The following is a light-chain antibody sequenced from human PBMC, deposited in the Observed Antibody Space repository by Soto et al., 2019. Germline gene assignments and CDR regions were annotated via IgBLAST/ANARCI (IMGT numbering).Light chain of an antibody. CDR3: QSYDSSLSGSV. Sequence: SVLTQPPSVSGAPGQRITISCTGSSSNIGAGYDVHWYQQVPGTAPKLLIYGNNNRPSGVPDRFSGSKSGTSASLAITGLQAEDEADYYCQSYDSSLSGSVFGGGTQLTVL. CDR1: SSNIGAGYD. V-gene: IGLV1-40*01. CDR2: GNN. J-gene: IGLJ7*01.